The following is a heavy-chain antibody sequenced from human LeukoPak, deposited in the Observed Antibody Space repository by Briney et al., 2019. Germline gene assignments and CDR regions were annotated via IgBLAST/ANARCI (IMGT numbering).Heavy chain of an antibody. D-gene: IGHD3-22*01. J-gene: IGHJ4*02. CDR3: ARDPPASSGYYWGHFDY. CDR2: INPNSGGT. CDR1: GYTFTGYY. V-gene: IGHV1-2*02. Sequence: ASVKVSCKASGYTFTGYYMHWVRQAPGQGLEWMGWINPNSGGTNYAQKFQGRVTMTRDTSISTAYMELSRLRSDDTAVYYCARDPPASSGYYWGHFDYWGQGTLVTVSS.